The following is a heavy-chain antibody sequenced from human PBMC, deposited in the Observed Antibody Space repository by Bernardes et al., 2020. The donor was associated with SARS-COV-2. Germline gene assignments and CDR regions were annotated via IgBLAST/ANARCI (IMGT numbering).Heavy chain of an antibody. J-gene: IGHJ3*02. CDR3: ARDLDRLYSGSRTDAFDI. CDR2: INPHSGGT. Sequence: ASVKVSCKASGYTLSDYYMHWVRQAPGQGLEWMGWINPHSGGTNYAQKFQGRVTVTRDTSISTAYMELSRLTSDDTAVYYCARDLDRLYSGSRTDAFDIWGQGQWSPSLQ. CDR1: GYTLSDYY. V-gene: IGHV1-2*02. D-gene: IGHD1-26*01.